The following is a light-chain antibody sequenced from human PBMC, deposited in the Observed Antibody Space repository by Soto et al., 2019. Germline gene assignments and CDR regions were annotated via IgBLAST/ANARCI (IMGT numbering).Light chain of an antibody. J-gene: IGLJ1*01. CDR2: EVS. CDR3: SSYTSSSTYV. Sequence: QSALTQPASVSGSPGQSITISCTGTSSDVGGYNYVSWYQQHPSKAPKLMIYEVSNRPSGVSNRFSGSKSANTASLTISGLQAEDEADYYCSSYTSSSTYVFGTGTKVTVL. CDR1: SSDVGGYNY. V-gene: IGLV2-14*01.